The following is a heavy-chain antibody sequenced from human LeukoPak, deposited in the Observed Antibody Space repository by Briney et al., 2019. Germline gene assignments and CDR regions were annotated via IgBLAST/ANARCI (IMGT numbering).Heavy chain of an antibody. V-gene: IGHV4-34*01. J-gene: IGHJ4*02. Sequence: SETLSLTCAVYGGSFSGYYWSWIRQPPGKGLEWIGEINHSGSTNYNPSLTSRVTISVDTSKNQFSLKLSSVAAADTAVYYCARGRGKLDYWGQGTLVTVSS. CDR2: INHSGST. CDR1: GGSFSGYY. CDR3: ARGRGKLDY. D-gene: IGHD3-10*01.